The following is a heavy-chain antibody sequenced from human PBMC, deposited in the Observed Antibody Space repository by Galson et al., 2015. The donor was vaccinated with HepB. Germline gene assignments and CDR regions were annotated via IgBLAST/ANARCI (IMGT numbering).Heavy chain of an antibody. CDR1: GGTFDTST. CDR2: IIPIFGIA. CDR3: ATSAGHYDVLTGSDYFYYYMDV. V-gene: IGHV1-69*10. D-gene: IGHD3-9*01. Sequence: SVKVSCKASGGTFDTSTVSWVRQAPGQGLEWVGGIIPIFGIANYAQTFRGRVTITADKSTSTAYMELSSLRSEDTADYYCATSAGHYDVLTGSDYFYYYMDVWGKGTTVTVSS. J-gene: IGHJ6*03.